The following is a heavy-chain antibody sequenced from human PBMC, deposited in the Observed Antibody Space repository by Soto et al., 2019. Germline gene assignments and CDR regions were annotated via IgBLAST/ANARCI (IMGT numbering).Heavy chain of an antibody. J-gene: IGHJ4*02. D-gene: IGHD2-2*01. CDR2: ISGSGGST. V-gene: IGHV3-23*01. CDR1: GFTFSSYA. Sequence: PGGSLRLSCAASGFTFSSYAMSWVRQAPGKGLEWVSAISGSGGSTYYADSVKGRFTISRDNSKNTLYLQMNSLRAEDTAVYYCAKGTIVVVPAATRIFDYWGQGTLVTVSS. CDR3: AKGTIVVVPAATRIFDY.